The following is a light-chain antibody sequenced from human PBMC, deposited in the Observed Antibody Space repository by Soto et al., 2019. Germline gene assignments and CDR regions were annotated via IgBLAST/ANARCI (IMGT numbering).Light chain of an antibody. V-gene: IGKV3-20*01. CDR3: QKYGSSPWT. J-gene: IGKJ1*01. CDR2: GAS. CDR1: QSVSSSY. Sequence: EIVLTQSPGTLSLSPGERATLSCRASQSVSSSYLAWYQQKPGQAPRLLIYGASSRATGIPDRFSGSGSGTDFTLTISRLEPEVFAVYYCQKYGSSPWTFDQGTKVDIK.